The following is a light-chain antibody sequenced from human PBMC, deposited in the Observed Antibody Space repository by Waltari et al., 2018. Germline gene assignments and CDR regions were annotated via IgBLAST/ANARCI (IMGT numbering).Light chain of an antibody. CDR2: EVT. V-gene: IGLV2-14*01. CDR3: LSYTTTSTLL. Sequence: QSALTQPASVSGSPGQSVTVPCPGTSRDIGAYNFVSWYQHPPGEAPSLIIYEVTNRPPGVSDRFAGSKSGDTASLTISGLQADDEAHYYCLSYTTTSTLLFGGGTKLTVL. J-gene: IGLJ2*01. CDR1: SRDIGAYNF.